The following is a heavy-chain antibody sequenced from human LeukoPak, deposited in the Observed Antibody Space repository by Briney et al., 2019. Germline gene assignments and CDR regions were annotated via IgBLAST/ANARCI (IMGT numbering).Heavy chain of an antibody. Sequence: ASVKVSCKASGYTFTSYAIHWVRQAPGQGLEWMGWITPGGGTNYPQKFQGRVAIIWDTSITTAYMDLSRLTSDDTAVYYCARDRYGDGFAHLDYWGQGALVTVSS. J-gene: IGHJ4*02. CDR2: ITPGGGT. V-gene: IGHV1-2*02. CDR1: GYTFTSYA. D-gene: IGHD5-24*01. CDR3: ARDRYGDGFAHLDY.